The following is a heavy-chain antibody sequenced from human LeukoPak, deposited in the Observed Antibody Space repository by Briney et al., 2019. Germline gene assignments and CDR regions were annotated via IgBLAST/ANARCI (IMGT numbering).Heavy chain of an antibody. CDR3: SKWKAIVLVPAARSPIDY. V-gene: IGHV3-23*01. D-gene: IGHD2-2*01. Sequence: GGSLRLSCAASGFTFSNYGMSWVRLAPGKGLEWVSAISGSGVTTYYADSVKGRFTISRDNSKHTLYLQMNSLRAEDTAVYYCSKWKAIVLVPAARSPIDYWGQGTLVTVSS. J-gene: IGHJ4*02. CDR2: ISGSGVTT. CDR1: GFTFSNYG.